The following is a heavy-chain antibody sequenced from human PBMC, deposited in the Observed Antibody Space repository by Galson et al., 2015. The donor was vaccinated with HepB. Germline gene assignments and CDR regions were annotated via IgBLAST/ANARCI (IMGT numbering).Heavy chain of an antibody. CDR3: ARARVGDSSGYYTDSFDV. V-gene: IGHV3-9*01. Sequence: SLRLSCAASGFNIDGYAMQWVRQGPGKGPEWVSGISWNGGRIGYADSGRGRFTISRDNAQNSLYLEMNSLRANDTALYYCARARVGDSSGYYTDSFDVWGRGTMVTVSS. CDR2: ISWNGGRI. J-gene: IGHJ3*01. D-gene: IGHD3-22*01. CDR1: GFNIDGYA.